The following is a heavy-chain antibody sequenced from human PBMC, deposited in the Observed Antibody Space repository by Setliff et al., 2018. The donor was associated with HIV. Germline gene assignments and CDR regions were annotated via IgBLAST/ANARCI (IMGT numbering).Heavy chain of an antibody. Sequence: KASETLSLTCAVSGGPLNSRNWWSLVRQLPGKGLAWIGEVFHSGIANSNASLRSRVMISVDTSKNQSPLRLSSVTAADTAVYYCARHRGMPGTTWYNHYMDVWGTGATVTVSS. CDR1: GGPLNSRNW. CDR3: ARHRGMPGTTWYNHYMDV. D-gene: IGHD1-7*01. CDR2: VFHSGIA. V-gene: IGHV4-4*02. J-gene: IGHJ6*03.